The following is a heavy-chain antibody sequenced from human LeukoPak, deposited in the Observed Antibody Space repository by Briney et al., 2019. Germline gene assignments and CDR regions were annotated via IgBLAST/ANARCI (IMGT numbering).Heavy chain of an antibody. Sequence: SETLSLTCTLYGASISSGDYYWSWLRQPPGKGLEWIGYIYYSGSTYYNPSLKSRVTISVDTSKNQFSLKLSSVTAADTAVYYCARVGIKAPFDPWGQGTLVTVSS. CDR1: GASISSGDYY. D-gene: IGHD3-3*02. J-gene: IGHJ5*02. V-gene: IGHV4-30-4*08. CDR3: ARVGIKAPFDP. CDR2: IYYSGST.